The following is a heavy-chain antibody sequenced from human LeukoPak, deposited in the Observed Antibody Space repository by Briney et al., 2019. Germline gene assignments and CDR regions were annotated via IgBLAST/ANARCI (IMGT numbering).Heavy chain of an antibody. CDR2: INHSGST. D-gene: IGHD3-3*01. CDR1: GGSFSGYY. J-gene: IGHJ3*02. CDR3: ARGRKDYDFWSGYYNRLYFDI. Sequence: PSETLSLACAVYGGSFSGYYWSWIRQPPGKGLEWIGEINHSGSTNYNPSLKSRVTISVDTSKNQFSLKLSSVTAADTAVYYCARGRKDYDFWSGYYNRLYFDIWGQGTMVTVSS. V-gene: IGHV4-34*01.